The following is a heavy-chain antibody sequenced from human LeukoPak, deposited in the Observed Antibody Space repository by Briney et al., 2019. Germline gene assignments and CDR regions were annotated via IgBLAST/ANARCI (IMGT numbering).Heavy chain of an antibody. J-gene: IGHJ4*02. CDR2: IRYDGSNK. CDR1: GFTFSSYG. Sequence: GGSLRLSCAASGFTFSSYGMHWVRQAPGKGLEWVAFIRYDGSNKYYADSVKGRFTISRDDARNSLYLQMNSLRAEDTAVYYCAKDILAAGLFFDYWGQGTLVTVSS. V-gene: IGHV3-30*02. CDR3: AKDILAAGLFFDY. D-gene: IGHD6-13*01.